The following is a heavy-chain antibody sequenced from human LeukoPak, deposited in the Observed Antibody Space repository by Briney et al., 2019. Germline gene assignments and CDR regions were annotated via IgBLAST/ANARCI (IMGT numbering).Heavy chain of an antibody. CDR3: ARQASSGWNFDY. CDR2: IHPGESYS. V-gene: IGHV5-51*01. CDR1: GYSFSSYW. Sequence: GESLKISCKGSGYSFSSYWIGWVRQMPGKGLEWMGIIHPGESYSRYSPSFQGQVTISADKSISTAYLQWSSLKASDTAMYYCARQASSGWNFDYWGQGTLVTVSS. J-gene: IGHJ4*02. D-gene: IGHD6-19*01.